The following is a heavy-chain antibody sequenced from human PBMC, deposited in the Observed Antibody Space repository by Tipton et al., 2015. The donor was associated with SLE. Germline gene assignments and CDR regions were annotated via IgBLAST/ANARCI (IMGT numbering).Heavy chain of an antibody. Sequence: GLVKPSETLSLTCNASDASMNSYFWNWIRQPAGKGLEWIGRLSLSDKNNYNPSLQSRVTMSVDTSKSQFSLEVRSVTAADTAVYYCVRHGGRYGYHEYFQHWGQGTLVTVSS. J-gene: IGHJ1*01. D-gene: IGHD5-12*01. CDR2: LSLSDKN. CDR3: VRHGGRYGYHEYFQH. CDR1: DASMNSYF. V-gene: IGHV4-4*07.